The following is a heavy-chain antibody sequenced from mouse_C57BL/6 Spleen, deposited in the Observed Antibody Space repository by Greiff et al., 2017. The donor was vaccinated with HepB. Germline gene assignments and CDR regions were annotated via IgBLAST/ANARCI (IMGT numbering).Heavy chain of an antibody. Sequence: EVMLVESGGGLVKPGGSLKLSCAASGFTFSDYGMHWVRQAPEKGLEWVAYISSGSSTIYYADTVKGRCTISRDNAKNTLFLQMTSLRSEDTAMYYCARRSMVTWYFDYWGQGTTLTVSS. CDR2: ISSGSSTI. V-gene: IGHV5-17*01. CDR3: ARRSMVTWYFDY. J-gene: IGHJ2*01. CDR1: GFTFSDYG. D-gene: IGHD2-2*01.